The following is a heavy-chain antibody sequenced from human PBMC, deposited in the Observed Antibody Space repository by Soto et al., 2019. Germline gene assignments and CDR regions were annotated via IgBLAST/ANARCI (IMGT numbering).Heavy chain of an antibody. J-gene: IGHJ4*02. CDR2: IAGSGFET. V-gene: IGHV3-23*01. CDR1: GVNFSKCV. CDR3: AKGTKAWRLSFFEY. Sequence: GGSLRLSCVASGVNFSKCVMSWVRQVPGKGLESLSDIAGSGFETHYADPVNGRFTSSRDNSKNTLYLEMNNLSAEDTGKYYCAKGTKAWRLSFFEYWGQG. D-gene: IGHD3-16*02.